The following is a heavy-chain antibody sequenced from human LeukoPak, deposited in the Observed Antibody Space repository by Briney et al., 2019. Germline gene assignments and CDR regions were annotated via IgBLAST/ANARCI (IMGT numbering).Heavy chain of an antibody. J-gene: IGHJ4*02. CDR1: GFSFSSSS. CDR2: IDSTSTYI. V-gene: IGHV3-21*04. D-gene: IGHD3-10*01. Sequence: GGSLRLSCAASGFSFSSSSMSWVRQAPGKGLEWVSYIDSTSTYIFYADSVQGRFTLSRDNAKNSLILQMNSLRAEDTAVYYCAREMGGDYGSGTFFDLWGQGNMVTVSS. CDR3: AREMGGDYGSGTFFDL.